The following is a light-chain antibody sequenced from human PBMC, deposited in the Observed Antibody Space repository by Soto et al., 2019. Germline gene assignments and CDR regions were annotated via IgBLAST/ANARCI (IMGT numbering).Light chain of an antibody. CDR3: AAWDDSLNGPV. CDR1: SSNIGSNT. J-gene: IGLJ2*01. V-gene: IGLV1-44*01. Sequence: QSVLTQPPSASGTPGQRVTISCSGSSSNIGSNTVNWYQQLPGTAPKHLIYSTNQRPSGVPDRFSGSKSGTSASLAISGLQSEDEADYYCAAWDDSLNGPVFGGGTKLTVL. CDR2: STN.